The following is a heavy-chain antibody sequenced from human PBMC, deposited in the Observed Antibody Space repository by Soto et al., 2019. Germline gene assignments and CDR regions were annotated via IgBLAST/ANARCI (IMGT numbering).Heavy chain of an antibody. Sequence: GASVKISCKASGGTFSSYAISWVRQAPGQGLEWMGGIIPIFGTANYAQKFQGRVTITADESTSTAYMELSSLRSEDTAVYYFARDLDYYDSSGPGAFDIWGQGTMVTVSS. V-gene: IGHV1-69*13. CDR2: IIPIFGTA. CDR3: ARDLDYYDSSGPGAFDI. CDR1: GGTFSSYA. D-gene: IGHD3-22*01. J-gene: IGHJ3*02.